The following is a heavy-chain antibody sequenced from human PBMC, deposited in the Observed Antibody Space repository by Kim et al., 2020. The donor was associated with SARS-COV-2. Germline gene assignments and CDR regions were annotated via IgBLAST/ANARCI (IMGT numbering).Heavy chain of an antibody. D-gene: IGHD4-17*01. Sequence: SGRTNYNPSLKSRVTISVDKSKNQYSLKLGSVTAADTAVYYCARGDYGDYWGQGTLVTVSS. J-gene: IGHJ4*02. CDR2: SGRT. CDR3: ARGDYGDY. V-gene: IGHV4-4*02.